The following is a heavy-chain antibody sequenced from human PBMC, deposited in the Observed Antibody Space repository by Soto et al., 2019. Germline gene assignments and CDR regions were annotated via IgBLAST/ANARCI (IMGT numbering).Heavy chain of an antibody. V-gene: IGHV2-5*01. D-gene: IGHD3-9*01. CDR1: GFSLSTSGVG. CDR2: IYWNDDK. Sequence: QITLKESGPTLVNPTQTLTLTCTFSGFSLSTSGVGVGWIRQPPGKALEWLALIYWNDDKRYSPSLKSRLTITKDTSKNQVVLTMTNMDPVDSATYYCAPVSDILTGYPFDPWGQGTLVTVSS. CDR3: APVSDILTGYPFDP. J-gene: IGHJ5*02.